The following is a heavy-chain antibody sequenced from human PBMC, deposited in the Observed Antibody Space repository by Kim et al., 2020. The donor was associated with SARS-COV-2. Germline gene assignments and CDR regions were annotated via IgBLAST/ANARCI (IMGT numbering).Heavy chain of an antibody. CDR2: IWYDGINK. CDR3: ARANLRFLKWSYMDV. Sequence: GGSLRLSCAASGFTFSSYGMHWVRQAPGKGLEWVAVIWYDGINKYYADAAQVRFTISRYNYKTTLYLQMDSLRDEDTAVYDCARANLRFLKWSYMDVWGKGTPVTVSS. D-gene: IGHD3-3*01. CDR1: GFTFSSYG. V-gene: IGHV3-33*01. J-gene: IGHJ6*03.